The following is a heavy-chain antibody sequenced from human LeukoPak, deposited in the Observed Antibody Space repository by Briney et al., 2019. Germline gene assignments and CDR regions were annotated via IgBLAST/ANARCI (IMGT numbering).Heavy chain of an antibody. V-gene: IGHV4-61*10. CDR1: GASLSSGSYY. CDR2: IYYSGST. D-gene: IGHD3-22*01. CDR3: ARETRSGYYYFDY. J-gene: IGHJ4*02. Sequence: PSETLSLTCTVSGASLSSGSYYWSWIRQPAGKGLEWIGYIYYSGSTNYNPSLKSRVTISVDTSKNQFSLKLSSVTAADTAVYYCARETRSGYYYFDYWGQGTLVTVSS.